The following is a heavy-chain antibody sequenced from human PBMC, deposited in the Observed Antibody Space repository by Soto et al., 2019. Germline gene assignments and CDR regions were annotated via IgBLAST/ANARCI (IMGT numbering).Heavy chain of an antibody. D-gene: IGHD6-19*01. V-gene: IGHV1-46*01. CDR1: GYPFTSYY. J-gene: IGHJ5*02. CDR3: AREAAVAGTAFDH. Sequence: ASVKVSCKASGYPFTSYYLHWVRQAPGQGPEWMGRINVSDGSTRYAQNFQGRVTMTMDTSTTTVYMELSPLRSDDTAVYYCAREAAVAGTAFDHWGQGTLVTV. CDR2: INVSDGST.